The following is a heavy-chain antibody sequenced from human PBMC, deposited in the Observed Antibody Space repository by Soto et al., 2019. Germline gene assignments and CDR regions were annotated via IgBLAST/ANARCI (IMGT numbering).Heavy chain of an antibody. J-gene: IGHJ5*02. V-gene: IGHV3-48*04. CDR1: EFTFSTYS. CDR3: ARDASGTMTMVTTRPDL. CDR2: ISSSSSHI. Sequence: EVQLVESGGGLVQPGGSLRLSCAASEFTFSTYSMNWVRQAPGKGLEWISYISSSSSHIYYADSVKGRFTISRDNAKNSLSLQMNSLRAEDTAVYYCARDASGTMTMVTTRPDLWGQGTLVTVSS. D-gene: IGHD4-17*01.